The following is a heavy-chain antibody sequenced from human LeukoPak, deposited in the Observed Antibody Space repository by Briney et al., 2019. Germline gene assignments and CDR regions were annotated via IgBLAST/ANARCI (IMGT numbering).Heavy chain of an antibody. D-gene: IGHD3-10*01. V-gene: IGHV3-23*01. CDR1: GFTFSSYG. J-gene: IGHJ4*02. Sequence: GGSLRLSCAASGFTFSSYGMSWVRQAPGKGLEWVTAIRGSGGSTYYADSVKGRFTISRDNSKNTLYLQMNSLRAEDTAVYYCAKDRDVVLLWFGELLGPNFDYWGQGTLVTVSS. CDR3: AKDRDVVLLWFGELLGPNFDY. CDR2: IRGSGGST.